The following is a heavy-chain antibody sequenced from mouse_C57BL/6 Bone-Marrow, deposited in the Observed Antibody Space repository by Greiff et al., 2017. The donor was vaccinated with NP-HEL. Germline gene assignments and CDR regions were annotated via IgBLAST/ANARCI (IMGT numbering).Heavy chain of an antibody. V-gene: IGHV6-6*01. CDR3: TRLITTVVADYAMDY. J-gene: IGHJ4*01. Sequence: DVHLVESGGGLVQPGGSMKLSCAASGFTFSDAWMDWVRQSPEKGLEWVAEIRNKANNHATYYAESVKGRFTISRDDSKSSVYLQMNSLRAEDTGIYYCTRLITTVVADYAMDYWGQGTSVTVSS. CDR2: IRNKANNHAT. D-gene: IGHD1-1*01. CDR1: GFTFSDAW.